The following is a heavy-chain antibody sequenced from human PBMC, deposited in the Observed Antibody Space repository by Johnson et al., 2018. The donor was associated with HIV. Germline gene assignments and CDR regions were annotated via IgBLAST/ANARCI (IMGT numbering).Heavy chain of an antibody. D-gene: IGHD5-18*01. J-gene: IGHJ3*02. V-gene: IGHV3-66*01. CDR2: IYSGGST. Sequence: VQLVESGGGLVQPGGSLRLSCAASGFTVSSNYMSWVRQAPGKGLEWVSVIYSGGSTYYADSVKGRFTISRDNSKNTLYLQMTSLRTEDTAVYYCARVSLAYSYGYDAFDIWGQGTMVTVSS. CDR1: GFTVSSNY. CDR3: ARVSLAYSYGYDAFDI.